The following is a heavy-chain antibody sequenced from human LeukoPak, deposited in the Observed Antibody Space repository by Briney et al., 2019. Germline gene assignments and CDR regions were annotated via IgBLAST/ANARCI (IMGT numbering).Heavy chain of an antibody. D-gene: IGHD7-27*01. J-gene: IGHJ6*02. V-gene: IGHV4-59*11. CDR3: ARDRAPGMDV. CDR1: GGSISSHY. Sequence: SETLSLTCTVSGGSISSHYWSWIRQPPGKGLEWIGYIYYSGSTNYNPSLKSRVTISLDTSQNQFSLRLSSVTAADTAVYYCARDRAPGMDVWGQGTTVTVSS. CDR2: IYYSGST.